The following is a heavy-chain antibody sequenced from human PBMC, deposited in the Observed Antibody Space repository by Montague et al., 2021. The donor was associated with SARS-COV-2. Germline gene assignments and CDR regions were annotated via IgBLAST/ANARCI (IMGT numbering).Heavy chain of an antibody. J-gene: IGHJ3*02. Sequence: SLRLSCAASGFTFSSYAMHWVRQAPGKGLEWVAVISYDGSNKYYADSVKGRFTISRDNSRNTLYLQMNSLRAEDTAVYYCARAAQKQYVLLWFGELLPDAFDIWGQGTMVTVSS. CDR1: GFTFSSYA. D-gene: IGHD3-10*01. CDR2: ISYDGSNK. CDR3: ARAAQKQYVLLWFGELLPDAFDI. V-gene: IGHV3-30-3*01.